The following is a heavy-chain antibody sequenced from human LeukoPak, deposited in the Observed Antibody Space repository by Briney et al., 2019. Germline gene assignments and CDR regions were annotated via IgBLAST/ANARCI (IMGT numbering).Heavy chain of an antibody. Sequence: TGGSLRLSCAASGFTFSSYAMSWVRQAPGKGLEWVSAISGSGSTKYYADSVKGRFTISRDNAKNSLFLQMNSLRAEDTAVYYCARVLRYCSGGNCYSGGLGYMDVWGKGTTVTISS. CDR2: ISGSGSTK. D-gene: IGHD2-15*01. J-gene: IGHJ6*03. CDR3: ARVLRYCSGGNCYSGGLGYMDV. V-gene: IGHV3-23*01. CDR1: GFTFSSYA.